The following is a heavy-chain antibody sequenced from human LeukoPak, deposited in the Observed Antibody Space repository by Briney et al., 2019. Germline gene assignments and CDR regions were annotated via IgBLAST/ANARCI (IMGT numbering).Heavy chain of an antibody. CDR1: GGSISTYY. V-gene: IGHV4-59*13. CDR3: VRGANRYDP. CDR2: INYSGST. J-gene: IGHJ5*02. Sequence: SETLSLTCTVSGGSISTYYWSWIRQPPGKALEWIGYINYSGSTNYNPSLKSRVIISVDTSKNQFSLKLNSVTAADTAVYYCVRGANRYDPWGQGTLVTVSS.